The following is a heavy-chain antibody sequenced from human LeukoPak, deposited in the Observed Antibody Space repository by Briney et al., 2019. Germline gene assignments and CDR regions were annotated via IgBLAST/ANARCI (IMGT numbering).Heavy chain of an antibody. CDR3: ARHSVYSSSWYVDY. Sequence: SETLSLTCTVSGGSISSYYWSWIRQPAGKGLEWIGRIYTSGSTNYNPSLKSRVTMSVDTSKNQFSLKLSSVTAADTAVYYCARHSVYSSSWYVDYWGQGTLVTVSS. D-gene: IGHD6-13*01. CDR1: GGSISSYY. V-gene: IGHV4-4*07. CDR2: IYTSGST. J-gene: IGHJ4*02.